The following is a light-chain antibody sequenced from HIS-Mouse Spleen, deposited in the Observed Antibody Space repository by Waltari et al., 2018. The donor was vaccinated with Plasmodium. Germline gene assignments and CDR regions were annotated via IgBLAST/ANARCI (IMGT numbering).Light chain of an antibody. Sequence: EIVMTQSPATLSVSPGERATLSCRASQSVSSNLAWYQQKPGQAPRLLIYGASTGATGIPARFSGSGSGTEFTLTISSLQSEDFAVYYCQQYNNWSFTFGQGTKVEIK. J-gene: IGKJ1*01. CDR3: QQYNNWSFT. CDR1: QSVSSN. CDR2: GAS. V-gene: IGKV3-15*01.